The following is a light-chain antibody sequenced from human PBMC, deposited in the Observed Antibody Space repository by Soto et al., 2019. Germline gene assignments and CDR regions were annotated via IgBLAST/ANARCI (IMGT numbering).Light chain of an antibody. CDR1: QSISNN. CDR2: AAS. Sequence: IVMTQSPATLSVFPGERATLSCRASQSISNNLAWLQQKPGQAPMLLIYAASTRATGIPARFSGSGSGTDFTLTISSLQSEDFAVYYCHQYNNWPPMHTFGQGTKLEIK. CDR3: HQYNNWPPMHT. J-gene: IGKJ2*01. V-gene: IGKV3-15*01.